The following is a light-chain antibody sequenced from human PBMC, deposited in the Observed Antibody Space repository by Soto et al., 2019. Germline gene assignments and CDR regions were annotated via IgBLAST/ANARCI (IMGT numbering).Light chain of an antibody. CDR3: LQLNTYPWT. CDR1: QVITND. J-gene: IGKJ1*01. Sequence: IQMTQSPSSLSASVGDRLPITCRASQVITNDLGWYQQKPGKAPKRLIYAASTLQSGVPSRFSGSGSGTEFTLTISSLQPEDVATYYCLQLNTYPWTFGQGTKVEIK. V-gene: IGKV1-17*01. CDR2: AAS.